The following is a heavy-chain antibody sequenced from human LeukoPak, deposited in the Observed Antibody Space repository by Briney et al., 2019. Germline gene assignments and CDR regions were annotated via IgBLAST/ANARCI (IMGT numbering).Heavy chain of an antibody. J-gene: IGHJ4*02. CDR3: ARGVGATTSYFDY. CDR2: IYYSGST. CDR1: GGSISGSSSY. Sequence: SETLSLTCSVSGGSISGSSSYWGWIRQPPGKGLEWIGSIYYSGSTYDNPALKSRVTISVDTSKNQFSLKLSSVTAADTAVYYCARGVGATTSYFDYWGQGTLVTVSS. V-gene: IGHV4-39*07. D-gene: IGHD1-26*01.